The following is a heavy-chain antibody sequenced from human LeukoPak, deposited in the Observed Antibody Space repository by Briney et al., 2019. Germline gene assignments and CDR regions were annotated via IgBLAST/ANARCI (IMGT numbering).Heavy chain of an antibody. J-gene: IGHJ4*02. Sequence: SETLSLTCTVSGGSITSYYWSWIRQPPGKGLEWIGYIYYSGSTDYNPSLKSRVTISVDTSKNQFSLKLSSVTAADTAVYYCARRRANWGRWGQGTLVTVSS. CDR2: IYYSGST. CDR1: GGSITSYY. D-gene: IGHD7-27*01. CDR3: ARRRANWGR. V-gene: IGHV4-59*01.